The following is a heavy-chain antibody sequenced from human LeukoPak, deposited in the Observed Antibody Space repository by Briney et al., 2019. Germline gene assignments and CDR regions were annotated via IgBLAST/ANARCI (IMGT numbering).Heavy chain of an antibody. CDR1: GFTFSTFW. J-gene: IGHJ4*02. Sequence: PGGSLRLSCATSGFTFSTFWMHWVRQAPGKGLVWVSRINHDGSSTNYADSVKGRLTSSRDNAKNTLYLQMNSLRAEDTAVYYCVRDWGYDSSGYWQKYFDTWGQGTLVTVSS. V-gene: IGHV3-74*01. D-gene: IGHD3-22*01. CDR3: VRDWGYDSSGYWQKYFDT. CDR2: INHDGSST.